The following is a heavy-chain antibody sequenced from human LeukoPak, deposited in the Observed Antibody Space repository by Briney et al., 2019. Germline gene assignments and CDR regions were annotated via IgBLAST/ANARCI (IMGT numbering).Heavy chain of an antibody. D-gene: IGHD1-26*01. CDR2: ISWNSGSI. Sequence: PGGSLRLSCAASGFTFDDYAMHWVRQAPGKGLEWVSGISWNSGSIGYADSVKGRFTISRDNAKNSLYLQMNSLRAEDTALYSCAKDSKWELGAHYFDYWGQGTLVTVSS. V-gene: IGHV3-9*01. CDR3: AKDSKWELGAHYFDY. J-gene: IGHJ4*02. CDR1: GFTFDDYA.